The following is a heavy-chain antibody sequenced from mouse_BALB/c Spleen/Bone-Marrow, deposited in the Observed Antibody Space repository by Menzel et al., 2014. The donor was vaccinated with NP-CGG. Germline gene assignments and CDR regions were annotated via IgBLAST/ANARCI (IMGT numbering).Heavy chain of an antibody. CDR3: ARERDGYFRDAMDY. D-gene: IGHD2-3*01. V-gene: IGHV5-6-3*01. Sequence: DVQRVESGGGLVQPGGSLKLSCAASGFTFSSYGMSWVRQTPDKRLELVATINSNGGSTYYPDSVKGRFTISRDNAKNTLYLQMSSLKSEDTAMYYCARERDGYFRDAMDYWGQGTSVTVSS. CDR2: INSNGGST. CDR1: GFTFSSYG. J-gene: IGHJ4*01.